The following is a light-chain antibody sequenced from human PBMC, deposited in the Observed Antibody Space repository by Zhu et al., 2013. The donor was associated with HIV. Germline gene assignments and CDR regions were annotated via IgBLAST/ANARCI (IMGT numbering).Light chain of an antibody. V-gene: IGKV3D-20*02. CDR3: QHRSEGPPYT. CDR1: QSISGNH. J-gene: IGKJ2*01. Sequence: EIVLTQSPGTLSLSPGERATLSCRASQSISGNHLTWYQQRPGQVPRLLMYDASTRATGIPARFSGAGSGTDFTLTISSLEPEDVAVYFCQHRSEGPPYTFGPGTKLEIK. CDR2: DAS.